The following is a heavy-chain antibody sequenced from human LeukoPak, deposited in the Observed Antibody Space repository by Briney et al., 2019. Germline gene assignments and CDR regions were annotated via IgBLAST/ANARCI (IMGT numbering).Heavy chain of an antibody. CDR2: IRDKAYNYAT. V-gene: IGHV3-73*01. CDR3: SRHEALPGDY. CDR1: GLTFSGST. D-gene: IGHD2-21*02. Sequence: GGSLRLSCAASGLTFSGSTMHWVRQASGKGLEWVGHIRDKAYNYATAYGASVKGRFTISRDDSKSTAYLQMNSLKTEDTAVYYCSRHEALPGDYWGQGTLVTVSS. J-gene: IGHJ4*02.